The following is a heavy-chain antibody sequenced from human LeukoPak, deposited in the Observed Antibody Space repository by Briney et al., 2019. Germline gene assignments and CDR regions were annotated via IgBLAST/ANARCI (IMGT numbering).Heavy chain of an antibody. D-gene: IGHD3-22*01. CDR3: ASQLGYHYDSSGYFGDV. CDR1: GFTFSDHY. V-gene: IGHV3-72*01. J-gene: IGHJ6*02. CDR2: TRNKANSYTT. Sequence: PGGSLRLPCAASGFTFSDHYMDWVRQAPGKGLEWVGRTRNKANSYTTEYAASVKGRFTISRDDSKNSLYLQMNSLKTEDTAVYYCASQLGYHYDSSGYFGDVWGQGTTVTVSS.